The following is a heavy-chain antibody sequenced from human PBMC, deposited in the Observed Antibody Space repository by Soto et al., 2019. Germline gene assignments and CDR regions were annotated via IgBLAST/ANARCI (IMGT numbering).Heavy chain of an antibody. J-gene: IGHJ4*02. CDR3: AKDCGGDCYSLDY. Sequence: QVQLVESGGGVVQPGRSLRLSCAASGFTFSSYGMHWVRQAPGKGLEWVAVISYDGSSQYYADSVKGRFTISRDNSKNTLYLQMNSLRAEDTAVYYCAKDCGGDCYSLDYWGQGTLVTVSS. V-gene: IGHV3-30*18. D-gene: IGHD2-21*02. CDR2: ISYDGSSQ. CDR1: GFTFSSYG.